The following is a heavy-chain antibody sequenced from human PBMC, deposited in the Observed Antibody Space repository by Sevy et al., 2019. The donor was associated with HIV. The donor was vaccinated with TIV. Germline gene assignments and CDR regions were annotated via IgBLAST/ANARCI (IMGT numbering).Heavy chain of an antibody. J-gene: IGHJ4*02. D-gene: IGHD1-26*01. CDR2: IYYSGST. CDR1: GGSISSSSYY. V-gene: IGHV4-39*01. CDR3: ARGGIVGATSFDY. Sequence: SETLSLTCTVSGGSISSSSYYWGWIRQPPGKGLEWIGSIYYSGSTYYNPSLKSRVTISVDTSKNQFSLKLSSVTAAGTAVYYCARGGIVGATSFDYWGQGTLVTVSS.